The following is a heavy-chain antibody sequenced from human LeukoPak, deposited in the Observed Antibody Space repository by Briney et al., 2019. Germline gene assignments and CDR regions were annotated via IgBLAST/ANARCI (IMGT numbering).Heavy chain of an antibody. D-gene: IGHD2-15*01. J-gene: IGHJ4*02. Sequence: SSVKLSCKASGYTFTSYYLHWVRQAPRQGLEWMGIINPSSGSTSYAQKFQGRVTMTRDTSTSTVYMELSSLRSEDTAVDYCAREIDCSGGSCYHFDYWGQGTLVTVSS. CDR2: INPSSGST. V-gene: IGHV1-46*01. CDR3: AREIDCSGGSCYHFDY. CDR1: GYTFTSYY.